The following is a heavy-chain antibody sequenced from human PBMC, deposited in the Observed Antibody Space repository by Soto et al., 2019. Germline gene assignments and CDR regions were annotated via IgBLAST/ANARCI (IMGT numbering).Heavy chain of an antibody. CDR2: IYFSGNT. CDR3: ARESGYSTRWEQLDRYYYHCVDV. CDR1: GGSLSHHY. D-gene: IGHD6-13*01. J-gene: IGHJ6*03. V-gene: IGHV4-59*11. Sequence: QVQLHESGPGLVKPSETLSLTCSVSGGSLSHHYWSWIRQSPGKGLEWIGYIYFSGNTKYNPSLESRITISVDMSKKQFSLKIRSVTDADTAVYYCARESGYSTRWEQLDRYYYHCVDVWGKGTTVTVSS.